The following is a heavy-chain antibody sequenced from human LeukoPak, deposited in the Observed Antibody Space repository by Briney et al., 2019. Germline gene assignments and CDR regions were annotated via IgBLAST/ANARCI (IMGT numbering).Heavy chain of an antibody. D-gene: IGHD3-22*01. CDR3: ARNKPGADSSGYSSFHYYYYGMDV. Sequence: PGGSLRLSCAASGFTFSSYSMNWVRQAPGKGLEWVSSISSSSSYIYYADSVKGRFTISRDNAKNALSLQMNSLRAEDTAVYYCARNKPGADSSGYSSFHYYYYGMDVWGQGTTVTVSS. CDR1: GFTFSSYS. J-gene: IGHJ6*02. V-gene: IGHV3-21*01. CDR2: ISSSSSYI.